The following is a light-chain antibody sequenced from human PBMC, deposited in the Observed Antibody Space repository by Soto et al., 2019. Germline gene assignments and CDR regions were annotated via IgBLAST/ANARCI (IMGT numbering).Light chain of an antibody. V-gene: IGLV2-14*03. CDR3: SSYTSSSTVI. J-gene: IGLJ2*01. CDR1: SSDVGGYNF. CDR2: DVR. Sequence: ALTQPASVSGSPGQSITISCTGTSSDVGGYNFVSWYQQHPGKAPKFIIYDVRNRPSGVSNRFSGSRSGNTASLTISGLQAEDEADYYCSSYTSSSTVIFGGGTKLTVL.